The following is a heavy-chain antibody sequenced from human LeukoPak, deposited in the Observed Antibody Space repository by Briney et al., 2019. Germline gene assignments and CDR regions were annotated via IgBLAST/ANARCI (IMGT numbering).Heavy chain of an antibody. V-gene: IGHV4-4*07. J-gene: IGHJ6*03. CDR3: ARLNGYNFYYMDV. Sequence: PSETLSLTCTVSGGPISSYYWNWIRPPAGKGLEWIGHIHTSGSTNSNPSLRSRLTMSIDTSKNQFSLKLSSVTAADTAVYYCARLNGYNFYYMDVWGKGTTVTVSS. CDR1: GGPISSYY. CDR2: IHTSGST. D-gene: IGHD5-24*01.